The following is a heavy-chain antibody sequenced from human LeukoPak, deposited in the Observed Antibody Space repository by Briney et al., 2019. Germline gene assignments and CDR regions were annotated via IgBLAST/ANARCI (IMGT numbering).Heavy chain of an antibody. J-gene: IGHJ5*02. D-gene: IGHD5-12*01. Sequence: GGSLRLSCAASGFTVSSNYMSWVRQAPGKGLEWVSVIYSGGSTYYADSVKGRFTISRDNARNSLYLQMNNLRGEDTAIYYCARDAGNSGYGCDLWGQGTLVTVSS. CDR1: GFTVSSNY. CDR3: ARDAGNSGYGCDL. CDR2: IYSGGST. V-gene: IGHV3-53*01.